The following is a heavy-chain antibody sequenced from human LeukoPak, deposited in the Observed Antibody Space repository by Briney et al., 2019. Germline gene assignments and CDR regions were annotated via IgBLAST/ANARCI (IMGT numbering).Heavy chain of an antibody. D-gene: IGHD3-9*01. V-gene: IGHV1-8*02. CDR2: MNPKSGNS. J-gene: IGHJ5*02. CDR3: ARGDLDWLPLWFDP. CDR1: GYTFTGYE. Sequence: ASVKVSCKASGYTFTGYEIHWVRRATGQGLEWMGWMNPKSGNSAYAQKFQGRVTMTRNTSISTAYMELRSLMSEDTAMYYCARGDLDWLPLWFDPWGQGTLVTVSS.